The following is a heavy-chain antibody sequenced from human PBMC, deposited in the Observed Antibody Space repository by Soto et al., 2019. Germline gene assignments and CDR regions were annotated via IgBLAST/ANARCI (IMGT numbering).Heavy chain of an antibody. CDR2: ISFDGGNQ. Sequence: QVQLVQSGGGVVQPGRSLRLSCAASGFDFNTYGLHWVRQAPGKGLEWVAGISFDGGNQYYADSVKGRFTISRDKSNNTLILQMYSLGAEDTETYYCAKDSSITAAGSGCWLDPWSQGTLVIVSS. V-gene: IGHV3-30*18. J-gene: IGHJ5*02. CDR1: GFDFNTYG. CDR3: AKDSSITAAGSGCWLDP. D-gene: IGHD6-13*01.